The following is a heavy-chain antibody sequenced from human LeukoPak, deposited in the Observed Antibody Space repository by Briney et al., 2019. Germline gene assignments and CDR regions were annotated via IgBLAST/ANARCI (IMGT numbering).Heavy chain of an antibody. CDR2: IYYSGST. V-gene: IGHV4-59*01. CDR1: GGSISSSY. Sequence: PSETLSLTCTVSGGSISSSYWSWIRQPPGKGLEWIGYIYYSGSTNYNPSLKSRVTISVDTSKKQFSLKMTSVTAADTAVYYCARDPTTVTKGFDIWGQGTMVTVSS. J-gene: IGHJ3*02. D-gene: IGHD4-17*01. CDR3: ARDPTTVTKGFDI.